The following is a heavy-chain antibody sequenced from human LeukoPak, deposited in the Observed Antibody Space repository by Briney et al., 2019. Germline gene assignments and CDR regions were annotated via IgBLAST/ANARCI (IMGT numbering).Heavy chain of an antibody. D-gene: IGHD1-26*01. J-gene: IGHJ4*02. CDR2: IWYDGSNK. CDR1: GFTFRSHG. V-gene: IGHV3-33*01. Sequence: GESLRLSCAASGFTFRSHGMHWVRQAPGKGLEWVAFIWYDGSNKYYTDSVKGRFAISRDNSKNTLYLQMNSLRAEDTAVYYCAGDRATSYFDYWGRGALVTVSS. CDR3: AGDRATSYFDY.